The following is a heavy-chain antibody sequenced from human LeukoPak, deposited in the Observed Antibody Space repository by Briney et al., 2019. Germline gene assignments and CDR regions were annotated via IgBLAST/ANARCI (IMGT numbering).Heavy chain of an antibody. CDR3: ARGKSTVTTNVGRGDYYGMDV. J-gene: IGHJ6*02. D-gene: IGHD4-17*01. V-gene: IGHV4-34*01. CDR2: INHSGST. CDR1: GYSITSGYY. Sequence: SETLSLTCSVSGYSITSGYYWSWIRQPPGKGLEWIGEINHSGSTNYNPSLKSRVTISVDTSKNQFSLKLSSVTAADTAVYYCARGKSTVTTNVGRGDYYGMDVWGQGTTVTVSS.